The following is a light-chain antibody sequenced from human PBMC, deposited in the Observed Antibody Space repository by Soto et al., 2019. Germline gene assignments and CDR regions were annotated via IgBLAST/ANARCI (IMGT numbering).Light chain of an antibody. CDR2: GAS. Sequence: EIVLTQSPGTLSLSPGERATLSCRASQSVSRSYLAWYQQRPGQAPRVVIYGASTRATGIPERFSGSGSGTDFTLTISRLEPEDFAVYYCQQYGRSPFTFGPGTKVDIK. J-gene: IGKJ3*01. CDR3: QQYGRSPFT. V-gene: IGKV3-20*01. CDR1: QSVSRSY.